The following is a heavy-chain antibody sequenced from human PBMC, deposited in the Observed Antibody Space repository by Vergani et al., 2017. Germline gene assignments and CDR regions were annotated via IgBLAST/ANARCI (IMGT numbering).Heavy chain of an antibody. V-gene: IGHV4-39*07. CDR2: IYYSGST. D-gene: IGHD3-22*01. Sequence: QLQLQESGPGLVKPSETLSLTCTVSGGSISSSSYYWGWIRQPPGKGLEWIGRIYYSGSTYYNPSLKSRVTISVDTSKNQFSLKLSSVTAADTAVYYCARDQDDSSGYYYSPFDYWGQGTLVTVSS. J-gene: IGHJ4*02. CDR3: ARDQDDSSGYYYSPFDY. CDR1: GGSISSSSYY.